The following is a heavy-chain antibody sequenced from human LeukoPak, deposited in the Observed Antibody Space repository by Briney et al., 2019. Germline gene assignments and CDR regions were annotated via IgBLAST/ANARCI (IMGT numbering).Heavy chain of an antibody. D-gene: IGHD2/OR15-2a*01. CDR1: GGSISSYY. V-gene: IGHV4-59*08. Sequence: SEALSLTCTVSGGSISSYYWSWIRQPPGKGLEWIGYIFFSGSTDHNPSLKSRVTISVDTSKNQFSLRLRSVTAADTAVYYCARHEGRIVAPHYFDYWGQGTLVTVSS. J-gene: IGHJ4*02. CDR3: ARHEGRIVAPHYFDY. CDR2: IFFSGST.